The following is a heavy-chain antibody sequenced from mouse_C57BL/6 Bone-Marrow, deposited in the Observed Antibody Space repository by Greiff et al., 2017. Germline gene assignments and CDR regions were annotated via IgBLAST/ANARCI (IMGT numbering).Heavy chain of an antibody. V-gene: IGHV5-17*01. CDR2: ISSGSSTI. J-gene: IGHJ2*01. CDR1: GFTFSDYG. Sequence: EVKLMESGGGLVKPGGSLKLSCAASGFTFSDYGMHWFRQAPEKGLEWVAYISSGSSTIYYADTVKGRFTISRDNAKNTLFLQMTSLRSEDTAMYYCARGYYVDYWGQGTTLTVSS. CDR3: ARGYYVDY.